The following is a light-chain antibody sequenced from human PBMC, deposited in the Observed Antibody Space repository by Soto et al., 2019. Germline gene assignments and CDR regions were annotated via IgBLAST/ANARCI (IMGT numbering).Light chain of an antibody. CDR1: QSVLYSSNNKNY. J-gene: IGKJ2*01. Sequence: DIVMTQSPDSLAVSLGERATINCKSSQSVLYSSNNKNYLAWYQQKPGQPPKLLIYWASTRESGVPDRFSGRGSRTISTPPPAIRQAEEVVFYTCKKYFTPPHFFGQGPRREIK. CDR2: WAS. V-gene: IGKV4-1*01. CDR3: KKYFTPPHF.